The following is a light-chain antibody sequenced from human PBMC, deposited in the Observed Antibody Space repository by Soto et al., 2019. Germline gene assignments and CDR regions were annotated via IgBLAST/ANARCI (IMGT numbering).Light chain of an antibody. CDR3: LQDYIYPYT. CDR2: GTS. Sequence: AIQMTQSPSSLSVSVGDRVTITCRASQDIRNDLGWYQQKPGKAPKLLIYGTSNLQSGVPSRFSDSGSGTDFTLTITSLQPEDFAIYYCLQDYIYPYTFGQGTKLEIK. CDR1: QDIRND. V-gene: IGKV1-6*01. J-gene: IGKJ2*01.